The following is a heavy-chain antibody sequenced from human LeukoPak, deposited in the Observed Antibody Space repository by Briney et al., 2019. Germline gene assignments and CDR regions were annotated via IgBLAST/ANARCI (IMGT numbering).Heavy chain of an antibody. CDR3: ASSDSSSWCFFDY. J-gene: IGHJ4*02. V-gene: IGHV1-8*01. CDR1: GYTFTSYD. D-gene: IGHD6-13*01. Sequence: ASVKVSCKASGYTFTSYDINWVRQATGQGLEWMGWMNPNSGNTGYAQKFQGRVTMTRNTSISTAYMELSSLRSEDTAVYYCASSDSSSWCFFDYWGQGTLVTVSS. CDR2: MNPNSGNT.